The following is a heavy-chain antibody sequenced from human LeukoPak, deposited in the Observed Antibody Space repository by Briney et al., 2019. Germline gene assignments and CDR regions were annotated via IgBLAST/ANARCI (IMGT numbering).Heavy chain of an antibody. CDR1: GGSMSGYY. Sequence: SETLSLTCSVSGGSMSGYYWSWIRQPPGQGLEWIGLIYYRGDTKYNPSLKSRVTILVDTSKNQFSLKLSSVTAADTAVYYCARAGSSSWPHYYYYMDVWGKGTTVTVSS. J-gene: IGHJ6*03. CDR3: ARAGSSSWPHYYYYMDV. CDR2: IYYRGDT. V-gene: IGHV4-59*01. D-gene: IGHD6-13*01.